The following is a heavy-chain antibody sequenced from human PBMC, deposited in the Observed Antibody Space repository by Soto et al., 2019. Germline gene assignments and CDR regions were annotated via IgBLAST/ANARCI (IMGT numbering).Heavy chain of an antibody. CDR2: VIPIFGTS. CDR1: GGTFSTYA. CDR3: ARVRVVEPTRLYYHYGLDV. Sequence: SVKVSCKASGGTFSTYAISWVRQAPGQGLEWMGGVIPIFGTSTYAQNFQGRVTITADESTSTAYMELSRLRSEDTAVYYCARVRVVEPTRLYYHYGLDVWGQGTTV. V-gene: IGHV1-69*13. J-gene: IGHJ6*02. D-gene: IGHD2-15*01.